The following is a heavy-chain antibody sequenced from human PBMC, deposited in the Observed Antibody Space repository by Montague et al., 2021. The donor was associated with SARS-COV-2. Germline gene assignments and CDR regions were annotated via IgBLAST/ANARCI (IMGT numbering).Heavy chain of an antibody. D-gene: IGHD6-13*01. CDR3: ARGKEGYTSSWYLDY. V-gene: IGHV4-59*08. CDR1: GGSISSYC. CDR2: IYYSGST. Sequence: SETLSLTCTVSGGSISSYCWSWIRQPPGRALEWIGYIYYSGSTNYNPSLKSRVTISVDTSKNQFSLKLSSVTAADTAVYYCARGKEGYTSSWYLDYWGQGTLVTVSS. J-gene: IGHJ4*02.